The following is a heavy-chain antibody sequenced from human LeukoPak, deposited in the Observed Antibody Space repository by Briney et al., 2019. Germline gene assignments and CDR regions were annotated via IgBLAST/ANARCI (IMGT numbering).Heavy chain of an antibody. V-gene: IGHV3-9*01. J-gene: IGHJ4*02. Sequence: PGGSLRLSCAASGFSFDDHAMHWVRQAQGKGLGWVSGISWNSNSIGYADSVKGRFTISRDNAKNSLYLQMNSLTSEDTALYYCAKDKYSSSLSEFDYWGPGTLVTVSS. CDR3: AKDKYSSSLSEFDY. CDR1: GFSFDDHA. D-gene: IGHD6-13*01. CDR2: ISWNSNSI.